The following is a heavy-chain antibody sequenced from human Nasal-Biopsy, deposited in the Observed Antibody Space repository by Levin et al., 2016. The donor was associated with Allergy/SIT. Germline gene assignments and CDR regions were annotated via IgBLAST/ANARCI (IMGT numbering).Heavy chain of an antibody. D-gene: IGHD1-1*01. Sequence: GESLKISCAASGFRVSSYFTSWVRQAPGKGLECVSIIYTGGDTYYADSVKGRFTISRHSSKNTLDLQMSSLRPEDSAVYYCVRVGTSSPGIYFEYWGQGILVTVSS. J-gene: IGHJ4*02. V-gene: IGHV3-53*04. CDR1: GFRVSSYF. CDR3: VRVGTSSPGIYFEY. CDR2: IYTGGDT.